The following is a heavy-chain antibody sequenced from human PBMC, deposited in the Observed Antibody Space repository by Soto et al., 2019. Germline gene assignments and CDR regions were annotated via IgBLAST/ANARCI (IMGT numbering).Heavy chain of an antibody. CDR3: ARGAEAAGSGVSRVFFQH. CDR1: TGPLSSFY. D-gene: IGHD3-10*01. Sequence: SETLSLTCNVSTGPLSSFYWSRVRQPAGKGLEWIGRIYSDGTTNYNPSLKSRFSMSIDTSKKQFSLKVTSVTAADTAVYYCARGAEAAGSGVSRVFFQHWGPGTLVTVSS. CDR2: IYSDGTT. V-gene: IGHV4-4*07. J-gene: IGHJ1*01.